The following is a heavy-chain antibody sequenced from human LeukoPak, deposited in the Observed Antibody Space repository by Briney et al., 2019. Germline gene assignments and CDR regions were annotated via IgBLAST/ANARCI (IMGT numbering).Heavy chain of an antibody. D-gene: IGHD3-22*01. CDR1: GGSISSSSYY. V-gene: IGHV4-39*07. CDR2: IYYSGGT. CDR3: ASLYYYDSSGYYRYFDY. J-gene: IGHJ4*02. Sequence: SETLSLTCTVSGGSISSSSYYWGWIRQPPGKGLEWIGSIYYSGGTYYNPSLKSRVTISVDTSKNQFSLKLSSVTAADTAVYYCASLYYYDSSGYYRYFDYWGQGTLVTVSS.